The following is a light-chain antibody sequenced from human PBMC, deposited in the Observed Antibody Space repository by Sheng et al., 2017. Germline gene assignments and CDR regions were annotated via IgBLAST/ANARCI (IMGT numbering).Light chain of an antibody. CDR1: QSVSSSY. J-gene: IGKJ2*03. Sequence: EIVLTQSPGTLSLSPGERATLSCRASQSVSSSYLAWYQQKAGQAPRLLIYGASNRATGIPDRFSGSGSGTDFTLTISRLEPEDFAVYYCQQYGNSYSFGQGTKLEIK. CDR2: GAS. V-gene: IGKV3-20*01. CDR3: QQYGNSYS.